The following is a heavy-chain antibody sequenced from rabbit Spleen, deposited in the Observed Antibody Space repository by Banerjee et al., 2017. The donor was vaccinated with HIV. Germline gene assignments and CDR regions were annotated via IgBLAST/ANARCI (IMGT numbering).Heavy chain of an antibody. Sequence: SLEESGGDLVKPGASLTLTCTASGFSFSSGYYMCWVGQTPGKGPEWIACIFAGSSGNTYYASWAKGRFTISKTSSTTVTLQMTSLTAADTATYFCARDTGTSFSTYGMDLWGPGTLVTVS. CDR3: ARDTGTSFSTYGMDL. CDR2: IFAGSSGNT. V-gene: IGHV1S40*01. D-gene: IGHD8-1*01. CDR1: GFSFSSGYY. J-gene: IGHJ6*01.